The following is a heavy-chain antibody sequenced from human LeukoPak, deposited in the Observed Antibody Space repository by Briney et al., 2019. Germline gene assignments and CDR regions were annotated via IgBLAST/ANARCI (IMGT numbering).Heavy chain of an antibody. CDR3: AKILERELQYYYYGMDV. V-gene: IGHV3-30*18. CDR1: GFTFSSYA. CDR2: ISYDGSTK. Sequence: GGSLRLSCAASGFTFSSYAMHWVRQAPGKGLEWVALISYDGSTKYYADSVKGRFTISRDNSKNTLHLQMNSLRAEDTAVYYCAKILERELQYYYYGMDVWGQGTSVTVSS. D-gene: IGHD5-24*01. J-gene: IGHJ6*02.